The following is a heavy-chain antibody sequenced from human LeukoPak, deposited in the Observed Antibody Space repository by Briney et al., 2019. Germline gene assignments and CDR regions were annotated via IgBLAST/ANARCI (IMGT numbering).Heavy chain of an antibody. CDR1: GFTFSSYG. D-gene: IGHD4-11*01. V-gene: IGHV3-30*02. CDR3: AKPSRVTHYYYYYYMDV. CDR2: IRYDGSNK. Sequence: GGSLRLSCAASGFTFSSYGMHWVRQAPGKGLEWVAFIRYDGSNKYYADSVKSRFTISRDNSKNTLYLQMNSLRAEDTAVYYCAKPSRVTHYYYYYYMDVWGKGTTVTVSS. J-gene: IGHJ6*03.